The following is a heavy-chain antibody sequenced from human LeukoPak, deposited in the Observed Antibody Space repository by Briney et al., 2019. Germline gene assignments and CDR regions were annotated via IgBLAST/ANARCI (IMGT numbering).Heavy chain of an antibody. Sequence: PGGSLRLSGAASGFTFSSFWMNWVRQAPGKGLEWVANLNQDGGEKYYVDSVKGRFTISRDNAKNSLYLQVNSLRAEDTAVYYCARAGRPVGNDYWGQGTLVTVSS. CDR1: GFTFSSFW. CDR3: ARAGRPVGNDY. CDR2: LNQDGGEK. V-gene: IGHV3-7*01. D-gene: IGHD6-13*01. J-gene: IGHJ4*02.